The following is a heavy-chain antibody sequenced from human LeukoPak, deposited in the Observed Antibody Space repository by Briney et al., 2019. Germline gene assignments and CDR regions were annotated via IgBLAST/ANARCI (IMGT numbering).Heavy chain of an antibody. D-gene: IGHD3-16*01. J-gene: IGHJ6*02. CDR2: ISYDGSNK. Sequence: TGGSLRLSCAASGFTFSSYAMHWVRQAPGKGLEWVAVISYDGSNKYYADSVQGRFTISRDNAKNSLYLQMNSLRAEDTAVYYCATNLGPRRRSPVVMDVWGQGTTVTVSS. CDR3: ATNLGPRRRSPVVMDV. CDR1: GFTFSSYA. V-gene: IGHV3-30-3*01.